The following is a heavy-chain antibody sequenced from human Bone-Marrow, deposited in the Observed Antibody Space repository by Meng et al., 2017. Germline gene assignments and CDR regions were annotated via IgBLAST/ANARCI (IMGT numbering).Heavy chain of an antibody. CDR3: TSADYYGSGSYSYYFDY. CDR2: IRSIAYGGTT. Sequence: GESLKISCTASGFTFGDYAMSWVRQAPGKGLEWVGFIRSIAYGGTTGYAASVKGRFTISRDDSKSIAYLQMNSLKTEDTAVYYCTSADYYGSGSYSYYFDYWGQGTLVTVSS. V-gene: IGHV3-49*04. CDR1: GFTFGDYA. J-gene: IGHJ4*02. D-gene: IGHD3-10*01.